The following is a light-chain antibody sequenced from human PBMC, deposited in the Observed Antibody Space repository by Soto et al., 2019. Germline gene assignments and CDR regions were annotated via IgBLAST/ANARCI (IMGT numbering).Light chain of an antibody. J-gene: IGKJ4*01. CDR3: QQYYSYPLT. V-gene: IGKV1-16*02. Sequence: DIQMTQSPSSLSASVGDRVSITCRASQGINNDLAWFQQKPGKAPKSLIYAASNLQSGVPSKFSGSGSGTDFTLTISSLQPEDFATYYCQQYYSYPLTFGGGTKLEIK. CDR2: AAS. CDR1: QGINND.